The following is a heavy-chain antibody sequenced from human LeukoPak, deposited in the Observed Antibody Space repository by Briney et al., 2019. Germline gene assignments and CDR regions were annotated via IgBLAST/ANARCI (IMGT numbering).Heavy chain of an antibody. CDR2: INPNSGGT. V-gene: IGHV1-2*03. Sequence: LGASVKVSCKASGYTFTGYYIHWVRQAPGQGLEWMGWINPNSGGTNYAQKFQGRVTMTTDTSMSTAYMELSRLTSDDTAVYYCARAGGRSWFDPWGQGTLVTVSS. CDR3: ARAGGRSWFDP. J-gene: IGHJ5*02. CDR1: GYTFTGYY.